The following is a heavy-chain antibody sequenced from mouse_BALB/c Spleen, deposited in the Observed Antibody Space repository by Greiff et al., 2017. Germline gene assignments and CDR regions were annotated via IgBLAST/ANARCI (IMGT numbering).Heavy chain of an antibody. J-gene: IGHJ4*01. V-gene: IGHV3-2*02. CDR3: ASRQRGGRYDAMDY. Sequence: EVKLQESGPGLVKPSQSLSLTCTVTGYSITSDYAWNWIRQFPGNKLEWMGYISYSGSTSYNPSLKSRISITRDTSKNQFFLQLNSVTTEATATYNGASRQRGGRYDAMDYWGQGTSGTVSA. CDR2: ISYSGST. D-gene: IGHD3-2*01. CDR1: GYSITSDYA.